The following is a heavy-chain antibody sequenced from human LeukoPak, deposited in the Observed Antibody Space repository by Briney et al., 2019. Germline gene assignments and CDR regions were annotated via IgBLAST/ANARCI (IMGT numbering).Heavy chain of an antibody. CDR1: RGTFSSYA. V-gene: IGHV1-69*13. J-gene: IGHJ3*02. CDR3: ARDFEDAFDI. Sequence: SVQVSCQASRGTFSSYAISWVRQAPGQGLEWMGGIIPIFGTANYAQKFQGRVTITADESTSTAYMELSSLRSEDTAVYYCARDFEDAFDIWGQGTMVTVSS. D-gene: IGHD3-9*01. CDR2: IIPIFGTA.